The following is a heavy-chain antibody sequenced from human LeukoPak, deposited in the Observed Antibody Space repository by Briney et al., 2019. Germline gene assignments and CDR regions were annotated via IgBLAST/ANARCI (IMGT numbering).Heavy chain of an antibody. D-gene: IGHD5-18*01. J-gene: IGHJ4*02. CDR3: TRVICDSRYGYKSWCYFDY. V-gene: IGHV4-61*02. CDR2: IYNSGIT. Sequence: SETLSLTCTVSGGSISSGSYYWNWIRQPAGKGLEWIGRIYNSGITNYNPSLKSRVTMSIDTSKNQISLKVTAVTAADTAVYYCTRVICDSRYGYKSWCYFDYWGQGTLVTVSS. CDR1: GGSISSGSYY.